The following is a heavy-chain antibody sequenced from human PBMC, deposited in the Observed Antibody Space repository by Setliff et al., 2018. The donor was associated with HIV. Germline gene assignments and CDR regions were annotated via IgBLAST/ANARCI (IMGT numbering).Heavy chain of an antibody. V-gene: IGHV1-2*06. D-gene: IGHD1-1*01. CDR1: EYTFTDFY. J-gene: IGHJ6*03. Sequence: GASVKVSCKASEYTFTDFYVHWVRQAPGQGLEWMGRINPKSGGTNYAQNFQGRVTMTRDTSRKTAYMELKRLTSDDTAIYFCARVRDPNWNYDMDVWGQGTTVTVSS. CDR3: ARVRDPNWNYDMDV. CDR2: INPKSGGT.